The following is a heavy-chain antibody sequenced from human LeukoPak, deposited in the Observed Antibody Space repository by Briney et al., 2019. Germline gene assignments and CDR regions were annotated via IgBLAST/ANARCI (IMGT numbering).Heavy chain of an antibody. V-gene: IGHV3-23*01. CDR3: AKQGGFNYYDSSGRFDY. CDR1: GFTFSSFP. J-gene: IGHJ4*02. D-gene: IGHD3-22*01. CDR2: ISGSGVTT. Sequence: PGGSLRFSCAASGFTFSSFPMGWVRQAPGKGLEWVSVISGSGVTTYYADSVKGRFTISRDNSKNTLYLQMNSLRAEDTAVYYCAKQGGFNYYDSSGRFDYWGQGTLVTVSS.